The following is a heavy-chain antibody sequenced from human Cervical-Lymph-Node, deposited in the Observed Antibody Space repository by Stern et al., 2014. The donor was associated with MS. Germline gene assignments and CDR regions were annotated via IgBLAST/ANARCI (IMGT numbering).Heavy chain of an antibody. CDR1: GFTSRSHW. CDR2: IKQDGSAT. Sequence: EEQLVESGGGLVQPGGSLRLSCAASGFTSRSHWMNWVRQAPGKGLEWVANIKQDGSATYYVDSVKGRFTISRDNAKNSLYLQMNSLRAEDTAVYYCARVMDVRWFGEFLAMDVWGQGTTVTVSS. CDR3: ARVMDVRWFGEFLAMDV. D-gene: IGHD3-10*01. V-gene: IGHV3-7*01. J-gene: IGHJ6*02.